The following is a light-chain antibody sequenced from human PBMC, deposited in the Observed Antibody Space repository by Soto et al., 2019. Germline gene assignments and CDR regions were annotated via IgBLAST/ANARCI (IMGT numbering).Light chain of an antibody. V-gene: IGKV1-5*01. CDR1: QTTNTC. J-gene: IGKJ2*01. CDR2: DAS. Sequence: DIQMTQFPSTLSASVGDRVTITCRASQTTNTCLAWYQQKPGTAPKLLIYDASSLEGGVPSRFSASGSGTEFTLIISSLQPDDLATYYCQQYISYSYTFGQGTKVEIK. CDR3: QQYISYSYT.